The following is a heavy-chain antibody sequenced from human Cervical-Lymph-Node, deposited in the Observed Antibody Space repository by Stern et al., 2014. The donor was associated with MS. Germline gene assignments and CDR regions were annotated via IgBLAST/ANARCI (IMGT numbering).Heavy chain of an antibody. CDR2: IYPGDSET. J-gene: IGHJ6*02. CDR3: ARHVYGMDV. CDR1: GYNFNTYW. Sequence: EVQLGESGAEVKKPGESLKISCKVFGYNFNTYWIAWVRQMPGKGLEWMGIIYPGDSETRYNPSFQGQVTISVDKPISTAYLQWSTLKASDTAIYYCARHVYGMDVWGQGTTVTVSS. V-gene: IGHV5-51*01.